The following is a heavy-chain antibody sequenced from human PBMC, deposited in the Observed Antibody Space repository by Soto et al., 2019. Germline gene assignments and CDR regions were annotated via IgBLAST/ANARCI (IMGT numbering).Heavy chain of an antibody. CDR2: IFDSGTT. J-gene: IGHJ4*02. CDR1: GGSITSDYSC. V-gene: IGHV4-30-4*01. D-gene: IGHD7-27*01. Sequence: QVQLQESGPGLVKPSQTLSLTCTVSGGSITSDYSCWSWIRQPPGEGLEWIGHIFDSGTTYTNPSLRSQVAISLDTSKNHFSLTLRSVTAADTAVYSRGPSGDKVHYWGQGALVTVSS. CDR3: GPSGDKVHY.